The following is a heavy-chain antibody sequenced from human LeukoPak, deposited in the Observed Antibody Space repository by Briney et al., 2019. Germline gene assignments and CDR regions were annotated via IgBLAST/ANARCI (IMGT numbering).Heavy chain of an antibody. CDR3: ARDRGYEYSGYESGYYYYGMDV. CDR2: INPNSGGT. D-gene: IGHD5-12*01. Sequence: GASVKVSCKASGYTFTGYYMHWVRQAPGQGLEWMGWINPNSGGTNYAQKFQGRVTMTRDTSISTAYMELSRLRSDDTAVYYCARDRGYEYSGYESGYYYYGMDVWGQGTTVTVSS. J-gene: IGHJ6*02. V-gene: IGHV1-2*02. CDR1: GYTFTGYY.